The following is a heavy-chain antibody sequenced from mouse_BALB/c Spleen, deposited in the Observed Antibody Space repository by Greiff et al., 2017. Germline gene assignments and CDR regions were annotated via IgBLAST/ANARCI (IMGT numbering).Heavy chain of an antibody. CDR1: GFTFSSFG. CDR3: ARRGTTVPYAMDY. Sequence: EVQGVESGGGLVQPGGSRKLSCAASGFTFSSFGMHWVRQAPEKGLEWVTYISSGSSTIYYADTVKGRFTISRDNPKNTLFLQMTSLRSEDTAMYYCARRGTTVPYAMDYWGQGTSVTVSS. J-gene: IGHJ4*01. CDR2: ISSGSSTI. D-gene: IGHD1-1*01. V-gene: IGHV5-17*02.